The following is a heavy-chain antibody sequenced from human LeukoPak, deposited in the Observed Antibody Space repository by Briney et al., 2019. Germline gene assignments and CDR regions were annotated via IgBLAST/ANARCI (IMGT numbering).Heavy chain of an antibody. D-gene: IGHD4-17*01. CDR1: GFTFSSYW. CDR2: IKQDGSEK. CDR3: AREGYGDDGHYFDY. V-gene: IGHV3-7*03. Sequence: GGSLRLSCAASGFTFSSYWMSWVRQAPGKGLEWVANIKQDGSEKYYVDSVKGRFTISRDNAKNSLYLQMNSLRAEDTAVYYCAREGYGDDGHYFDYWGQGTLVTVSS. J-gene: IGHJ4*02.